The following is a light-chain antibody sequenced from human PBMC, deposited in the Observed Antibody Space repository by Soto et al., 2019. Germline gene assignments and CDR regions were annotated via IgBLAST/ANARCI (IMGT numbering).Light chain of an antibody. CDR1: SSDVGGYNY. CDR2: EVS. J-gene: IGLJ3*02. Sequence: QSALTQPASVSGSPGQSITISCTGTSSDVGGYNYVSWYQQHPGKAPKLMIYEVSNRPLGVSNRFSGSKSGNTASLTISGVEDEDEADYYCSSYTSSSTRVFGGGTKVTVL. CDR3: SSYTSSSTRV. V-gene: IGLV2-14*01.